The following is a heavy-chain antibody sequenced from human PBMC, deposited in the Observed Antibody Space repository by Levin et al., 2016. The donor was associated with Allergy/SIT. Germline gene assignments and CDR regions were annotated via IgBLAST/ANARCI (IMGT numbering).Heavy chain of an antibody. J-gene: IGHJ4*02. Sequence: VKGRFTISRDNAKNTLYLQMNSLRAEDTAVYYCARGGGYSGYEFEYWGQGTLVTVSS. D-gene: IGHD5-12*01. V-gene: IGHV3-74*01. CDR3: ARGGGYSGYEFEY.